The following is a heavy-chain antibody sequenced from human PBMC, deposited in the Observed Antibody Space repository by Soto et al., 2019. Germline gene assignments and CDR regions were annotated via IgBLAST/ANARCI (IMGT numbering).Heavy chain of an antibody. V-gene: IGHV3-21*01. CDR2: ISSSSSYI. CDR1: GFTFISYS. J-gene: IGHJ4*02. D-gene: IGHD3-22*01. Sequence: LRLSCAASGFTFISYSMNWVRQAPGKGLEWVSSISSSSSYIYYADSVKGRFTISRDNAKNSLYLQMNSLRAEDTAVYYCARPPNYYDSRGYYGYWGRETLVTVSS. CDR3: ARPPNYYDSRGYYGY.